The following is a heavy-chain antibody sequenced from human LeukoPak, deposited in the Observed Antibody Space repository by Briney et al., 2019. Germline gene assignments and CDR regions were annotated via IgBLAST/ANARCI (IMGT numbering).Heavy chain of an antibody. CDR3: AKDLTTVASQGDY. CDR2: IRYDGSDK. CDR1: GFTFSSYG. J-gene: IGHJ4*02. D-gene: IGHD4-23*01. Sequence: GGSLRLSCAASGFTFSSYGMHWVRQAPGKGLEWVAFIRYDGSDKYYADSVKGRFTISRDNSNNTLYLQMNSLRAEDTAVYYCAKDLTTVASQGDYWGQGTLVTVSS. V-gene: IGHV3-30*02.